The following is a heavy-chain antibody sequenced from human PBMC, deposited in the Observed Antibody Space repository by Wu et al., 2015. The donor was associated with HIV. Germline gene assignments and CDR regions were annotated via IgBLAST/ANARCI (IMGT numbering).Heavy chain of an antibody. Sequence: QVQLMQSGTEVKNPGASVKVSCKASGYTFANYGVTWVRQAPGQELQWMGWIAPYNGNTVYVQQFQGRVTMTTDISAKTAYLELRSLRSDDTALLFCARVLFEYFFDYWGQGTLVTVSS. V-gene: IGHV1-18*04. D-gene: IGHD3-9*01. CDR1: GYTFANYG. CDR3: ARVLFEYFFDY. CDR2: IAPYNGNT. J-gene: IGHJ4*02.